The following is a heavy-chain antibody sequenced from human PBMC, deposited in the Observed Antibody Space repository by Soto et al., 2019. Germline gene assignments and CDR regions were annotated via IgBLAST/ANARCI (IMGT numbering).Heavy chain of an antibody. CDR1: GGSISSYY. V-gene: IGHV4-59*08. CDR3: AKHGSSSWAHFDY. CDR2: IYYSGST. D-gene: IGHD6-13*01. J-gene: IGHJ4*02. Sequence: SETLSLTCTVSGGSISSYYWSWLRQPPGKGLEWIGYIYYSGSTNYNPSLKSRVTISVDTSKNQFSLKLSSVTAADTAVYYCAKHGSSSWAHFDYWGQGTLVTRLL.